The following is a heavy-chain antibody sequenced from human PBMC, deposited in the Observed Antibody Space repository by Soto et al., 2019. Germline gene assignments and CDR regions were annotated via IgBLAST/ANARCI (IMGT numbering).Heavy chain of an antibody. CDR1: GFTFSSYG. V-gene: IGHV3-30*03. D-gene: IGHD1-26*01. CDR2: ISYDGSNK. CDR3: ARSPYSVSYLAYFDY. J-gene: IGHJ4*02. Sequence: QVQLVESGGGVVQPGRSLRLSCAASGFTFSSYGMHWVRQAPDKGLEWVAVISYDGSNKYYADSVKGLFTISRDNSKNTLYLQMNSLRAEDTAVYYCARSPYSVSYLAYFDYWCQGTLVTVSS.